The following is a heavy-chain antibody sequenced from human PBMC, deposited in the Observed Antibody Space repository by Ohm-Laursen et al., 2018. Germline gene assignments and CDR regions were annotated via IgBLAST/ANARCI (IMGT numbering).Heavy chain of an antibody. CDR2: IYYSGST. J-gene: IGHJ5*02. Sequence: SDTLSLTCLVSGGSISSSSYYWGWIRQPPGKGLEWIGSIYYSGSTYYNPSLKSRVTISVDTSKNQFSLKLSSVTAADTALYYCARGLWWFDHWGQGTLVTVSS. V-gene: IGHV4-39*07. CDR1: GGSISSSSYY. CDR3: ARGLWWFDH.